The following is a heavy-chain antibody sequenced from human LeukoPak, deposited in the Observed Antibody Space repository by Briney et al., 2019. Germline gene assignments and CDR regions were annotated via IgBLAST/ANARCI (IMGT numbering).Heavy chain of an antibody. Sequence: GRSLRLFCAASGFTFDEYAMYWVRQAPGKGLEWVSGITWNSAAIGYADSVKGRFTISRDNAKNSLYLQMNSLRAEDTALYYCAKGTGRYYYYYGVDVWGQGTAVTVSS. V-gene: IGHV3-9*01. CDR2: ITWNSAAI. J-gene: IGHJ6*02. CDR3: AKGTGRYYYYYGVDV. D-gene: IGHD7-27*01. CDR1: GFTFDEYA.